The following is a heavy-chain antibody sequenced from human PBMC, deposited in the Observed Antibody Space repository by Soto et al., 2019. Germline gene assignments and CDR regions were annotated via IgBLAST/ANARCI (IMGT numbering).Heavy chain of an antibody. D-gene: IGHD3-3*01. CDR1: GLSFASFA. CDR3: AKWSYLDY. CDR2: ISGSDGKT. Sequence: GFMRLPCTTAGLSFASFASTWVRQAPGKGLEWVATISGSDGKTYYADSVKGRFSISRDTSRNTLYLQMNSLRADDTAIYYCAKWSYLDYWGQGTRVTVSS. V-gene: IGHV3-23*01. J-gene: IGHJ4*02.